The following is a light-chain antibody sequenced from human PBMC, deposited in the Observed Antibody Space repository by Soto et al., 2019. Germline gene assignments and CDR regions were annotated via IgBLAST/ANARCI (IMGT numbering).Light chain of an antibody. CDR2: GAS. V-gene: IGKV3-20*01. Sequence: EIVVSPSLATLSVTERERATLYFRASQSVSSNLALYQQKPGQAPRLLIYGASTRATGIPARFSGSGSGTDFTLTISRLEPEDFAVYYCQQYGSPPQPFAQGTMV. CDR3: QQYGSPPQP. CDR1: QSVSSN. J-gene: IGKJ1*01.